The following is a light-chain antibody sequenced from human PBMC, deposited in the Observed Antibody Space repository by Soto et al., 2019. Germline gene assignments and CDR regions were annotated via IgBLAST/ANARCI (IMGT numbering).Light chain of an antibody. CDR3: QQSYITPYT. J-gene: IGKJ2*01. V-gene: IGKV1-39*01. Sequence: DLQMTQSPSSLSASVGDTVTITCRASQSISVHLNWYQQKPGKVPKLLIYAASNLQSGVPSRFSGSGSETDFALTISSLQPEDFATYYWQQSYITPYTFRQGTKLEIK. CDR2: AAS. CDR1: QSISVH.